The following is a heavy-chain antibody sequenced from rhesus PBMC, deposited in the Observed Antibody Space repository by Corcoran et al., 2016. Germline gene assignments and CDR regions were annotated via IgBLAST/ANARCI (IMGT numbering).Heavy chain of an antibody. J-gene: IGHJ4*01. CDR1: GGSISSNY. V-gene: IGHV4-173*01. D-gene: IGHD6-25*01. CDR3: ARERGGSGSWKGLVDY. Sequence: QLQLQESGPGLVKPSETLSLTCAVSGGSISSNYWSWIRPPPGKGLERIGRISGSGGSTDYNPSLMSRVTSSTDTSKNQFSMKWSAVTAADTAVYYWARERGGSGSWKGLVDYWGQGVLVTVSS. CDR2: ISGSGGST.